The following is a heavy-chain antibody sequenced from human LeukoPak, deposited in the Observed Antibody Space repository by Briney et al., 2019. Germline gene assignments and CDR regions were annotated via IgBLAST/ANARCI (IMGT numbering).Heavy chain of an antibody. CDR2: IQRDGSSP. CDR3: SRGHYGPDY. Sequence: GGSLRLSCTASGVAYSGSSMHWVRQAPGKGLEWVSGIQRDGSSPTYADSVKGRFTISRDNAKGSVYLQVNILRAEDTAVYYCSRGHYGPDYWGQGTLVTVSS. V-gene: IGHV3-74*01. J-gene: IGHJ4*02. D-gene: IGHD3-16*01. CDR1: GVAYSGSS.